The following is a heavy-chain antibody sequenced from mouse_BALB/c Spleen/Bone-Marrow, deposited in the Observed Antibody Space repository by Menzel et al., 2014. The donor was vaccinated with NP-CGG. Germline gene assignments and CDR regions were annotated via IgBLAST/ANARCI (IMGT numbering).Heavy chain of an antibody. CDR2: ISGGGSYT. Sequence: EVNVVESGGGSVKSGGSLKLSCAASGFTFNGYGMSWVRQTPEKRLEWVATISGGGSYTFYPDSVKGRFTISRDNAKNNLYLQLSSLRSEDTALYYCARHAYYDQTEVSFVYWGQGTLVTVSA. CDR1: GFTFNGYG. V-gene: IGHV5-9-2*01. D-gene: IGHD2-4*01. J-gene: IGHJ3*01. CDR3: ARHAYYDQTEVSFVY.